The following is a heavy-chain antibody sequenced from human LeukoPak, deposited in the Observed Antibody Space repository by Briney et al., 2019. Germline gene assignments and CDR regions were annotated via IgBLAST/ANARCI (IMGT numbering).Heavy chain of an antibody. CDR2: ISYDGSNK. J-gene: IGHJ6*03. V-gene: IGHV3-30*04. CDR3: ATWGPGGIAARPRREYCYYYYMDV. CDR1: GFTFSSYA. D-gene: IGHD6-6*01. Sequence: HPGGSLRLSCAASGFTFSSYAMHWVRQAPGKGLEWVAVISYDGSNKYYADSVKGRFTISRDNSKNTLYLQMNSLRAEDTAVYYCATWGPGGIAARPRREYCYYYYMDVWGKGTTVTVSS.